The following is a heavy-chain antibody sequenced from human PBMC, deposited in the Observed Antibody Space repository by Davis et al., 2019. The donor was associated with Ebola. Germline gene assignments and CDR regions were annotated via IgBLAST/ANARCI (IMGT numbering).Heavy chain of an antibody. CDR3: ARPKGGMISYFDY. CDR2: IKQDGSEK. Sequence: PGGSLRLSCAVSGFTFSSYWMSWVRQAPGKGLEWVANIKQDGSEKYYVDSVKGRFTISRDNAKNSLYLQMNSLRAEDTAVYYCARPKGGMISYFDYWGQGTLVTVSS. D-gene: IGHD3-16*01. V-gene: IGHV3-7*01. J-gene: IGHJ4*02. CDR1: GFTFSSYW.